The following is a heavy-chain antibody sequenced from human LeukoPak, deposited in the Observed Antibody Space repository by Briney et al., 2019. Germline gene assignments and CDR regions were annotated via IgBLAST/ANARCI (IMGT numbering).Heavy chain of an antibody. D-gene: IGHD6-6*01. V-gene: IGHV3-30*03. CDR3: ARSAARLRYYYAMDV. CDR2: IPYDGSNK. J-gene: IGHJ6*02. CDR1: GFTFSTYG. Sequence: PGRSLRLSCEASGFTFSTYGMHWVRQAPGKGLEWITLIPYDGSNKYYADSVKGRFTISRDNSKNTLYLQMNSLRAEDTAVYFCARSAARLRYYYAMDVWGQGTTVTVCS.